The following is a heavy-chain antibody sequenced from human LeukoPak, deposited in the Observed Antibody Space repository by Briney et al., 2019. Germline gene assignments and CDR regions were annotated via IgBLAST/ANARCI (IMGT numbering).Heavy chain of an antibody. CDR1: GYSISSGYY. CDR2: IYHSGST. Sequence: SETLSLTFTFSGYSISSGYYWGWIRQPPGEGLEWIVSIYHSGSTYYNPSLKSRVTISVDTSTNQFYLKLSSVNAADTAVYYCARIYDSSGYPEYYFDYWGQGNLVTVSS. V-gene: IGHV4-38-2*02. J-gene: IGHJ4*02. CDR3: ARIYDSSGYPEYYFDY. D-gene: IGHD3-22*01.